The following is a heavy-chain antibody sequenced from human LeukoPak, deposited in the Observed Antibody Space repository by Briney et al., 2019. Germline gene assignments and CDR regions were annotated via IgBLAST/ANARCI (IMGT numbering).Heavy chain of an antibody. CDR1: GITLSSYS. J-gene: IGHJ4*02. Sequence: PAGSPTLSCAASGITLSSYSMNWVRQAPGKGLEWVASISRSSRHTYYADPVKGRFAISRVNAKNSLYMQRTSLIAENPALYHCAREGGRPTVDYWGQGTLVTVSS. CDR2: ISRSSRHT. D-gene: IGHD2-15*01. CDR3: AREGGRPTVDY. V-gene: IGHV3-21*01.